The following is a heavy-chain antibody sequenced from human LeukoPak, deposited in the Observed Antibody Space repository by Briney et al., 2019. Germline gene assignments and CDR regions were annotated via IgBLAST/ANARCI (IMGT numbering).Heavy chain of an antibody. CDR3: ARGGIEARKDTNAFDI. J-gene: IGHJ3*02. D-gene: IGHD3-16*01. CDR2: INPNSGGT. Sequence: GASVKVSCKASGYTFTSYYMHWVRQAPGQGLEWMGWINPNSGGTNYAQKFQGRVTMTRDTSISTAYMELSRLRSDDTAVYYCARGGIEARKDTNAFDIWGQGTMVTVSS. V-gene: IGHV1-2*02. CDR1: GYTFTSYY.